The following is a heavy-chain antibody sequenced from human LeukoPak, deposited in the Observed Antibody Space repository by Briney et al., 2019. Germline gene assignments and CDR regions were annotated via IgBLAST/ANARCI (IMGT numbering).Heavy chain of an antibody. CDR2: IIPIFGTA. V-gene: IGHV1-69*13. CDR3: AILSGNWGYAGGDAFDI. D-gene: IGHD7-27*01. CDR1: GGTFSSYA. Sequence: ASVKVSCKASGGTFSSYAISWVRQAPGQGLEWMGGIIPIFGTANYAQKFQGRVTITADESTSTAYMELSSLRSEDTAVYYCAILSGNWGYAGGDAFDIWGQGTMVTVSS. J-gene: IGHJ3*02.